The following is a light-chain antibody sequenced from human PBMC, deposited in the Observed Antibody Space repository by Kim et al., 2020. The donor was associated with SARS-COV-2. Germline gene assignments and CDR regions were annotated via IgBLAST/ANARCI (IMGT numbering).Light chain of an antibody. J-gene: IGKJ4*01. V-gene: IGKV3-20*01. CDR2: GAS. Sequence: LSPGERVTLSWRASQDVDSRYIAWYQKRPGQPPRLLSFGASNRATGIPDRFSGSGSGTDFTLTINRLEPEDFAVYFCHQCGYSSTFGGGTKVDIK. CDR1: QDVDSRY. CDR3: HQCGYSST.